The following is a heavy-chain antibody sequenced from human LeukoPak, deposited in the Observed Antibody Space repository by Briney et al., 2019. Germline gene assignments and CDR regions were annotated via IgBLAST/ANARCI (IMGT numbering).Heavy chain of an antibody. D-gene: IGHD3-22*01. Sequence: PGGSLRLSCAAPGFGFSNAWMSWVRQAPGKGLEWSGEINHSGRTNYNPSLKRRVTISVDPSKNQFSLKVSSVTAAETAVYYCARMPRGNYDSSGYYDYWGQGTLVTVSS. V-gene: IGHV4-34*01. CDR2: INHSGRT. CDR1: GFGFSNAW. CDR3: ARMPRGNYDSSGYYDY. J-gene: IGHJ4*02.